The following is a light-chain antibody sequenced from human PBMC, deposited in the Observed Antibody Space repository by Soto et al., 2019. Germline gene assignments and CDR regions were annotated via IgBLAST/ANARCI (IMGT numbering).Light chain of an antibody. V-gene: IGKV1-5*01. CDR2: DAS. CDR3: QQYSSYYRP. CDR1: QNVNIF. J-gene: IGKJ1*01. Sequence: DIQMPQSPSMLSSALGDRVTISGRASQNVNIFLAWYQQKPGKAPNLLISDASTLESWVPSRFSGSGSGTDFTLTITGLQPDDAATYSCQQYSSYYRPFGQVTKWIS.